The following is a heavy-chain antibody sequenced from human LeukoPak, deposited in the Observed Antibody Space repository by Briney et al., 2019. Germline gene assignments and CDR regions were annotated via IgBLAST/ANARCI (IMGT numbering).Heavy chain of an antibody. D-gene: IGHD4-23*01. V-gene: IGHV3-66*01. J-gene: IGHJ4*02. CDR3: ARDSVGPPLAGY. CDR1: GFTVSSNY. Sequence: GGSLRVSCAASGFTVSSNYMSWVRQAPGKGLGWVSVIYSGGSTYYADSVKGRFTISRDNSKNTLYLQMSSRRADDTAVYYCARDSVGPPLAGYWGQGTLVTVP. CDR2: IYSGGST.